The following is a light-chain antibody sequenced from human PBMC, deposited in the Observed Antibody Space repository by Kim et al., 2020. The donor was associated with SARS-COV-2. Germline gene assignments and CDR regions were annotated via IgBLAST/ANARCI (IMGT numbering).Light chain of an antibody. V-gene: IGKV1-39*01. CDR2: DAS. CDR1: KSITNY. Sequence: IQLTQSPSSLSASVGDRVTISCRSSKSITNYLNWYQQRPGKAPSLLIYDASTLQNGVPSRFIGSGSGTDFTLTITSLQPEDFATYYCQQSYSTSYTFGQGTKLEI. CDR3: QQSYSTSYT. J-gene: IGKJ2*01.